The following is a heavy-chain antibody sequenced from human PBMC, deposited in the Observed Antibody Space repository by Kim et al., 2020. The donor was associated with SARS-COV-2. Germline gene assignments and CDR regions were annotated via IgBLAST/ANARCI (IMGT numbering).Heavy chain of an antibody. V-gene: IGHV4-4*02. CDR2: IYHSGST. CDR1: GGSISSSNW. J-gene: IGHJ4*02. CDR3: AGGGWFGELSSDY. D-gene: IGHD3-10*01. Sequence: SETLSLTCAVSGGSISSSNWWSWVRQPPGKGLEWIGEIYHSGSTNYNPSLKSRVTISVDKSKNQFSLKLSSVTAADTAVYYCAGGGWFGELSSDYWGQGTLVTVSS.